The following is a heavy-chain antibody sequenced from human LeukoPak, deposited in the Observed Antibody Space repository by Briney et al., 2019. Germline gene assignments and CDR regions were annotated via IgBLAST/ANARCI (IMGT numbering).Heavy chain of an antibody. CDR2: ISNDGSNK. CDR3: AKDLSHALRYFDFFEY. J-gene: IGHJ4*02. Sequence: GRSLRLSCAASGFTFSSYGMPWVRQAPGKGLEWVAVISNDGSNKYYADSVKGRFTISRDNSKNTLYLQMNSLRAEDTAVYYCAKDLSHALRYFDFFEYWGQGTLVTVSS. D-gene: IGHD3-9*01. CDR1: GFTFSSYG. V-gene: IGHV3-30*18.